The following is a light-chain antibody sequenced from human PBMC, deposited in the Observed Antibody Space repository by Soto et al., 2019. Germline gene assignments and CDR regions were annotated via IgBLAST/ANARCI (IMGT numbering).Light chain of an antibody. CDR2: GAS. V-gene: IGKV3D-20*02. CDR1: QSVSSSY. CDR3: QQRSNWPIT. J-gene: IGKJ5*01. Sequence: VMTQSPATLSVSPGERATLSCRASQSVSSSYLGRYQQRPGQAPRLLIYGASSRATGIPARFSGSGSGTDFTLTISSLEPEDFAVYYCQQRSNWPITFGQGTRLEIK.